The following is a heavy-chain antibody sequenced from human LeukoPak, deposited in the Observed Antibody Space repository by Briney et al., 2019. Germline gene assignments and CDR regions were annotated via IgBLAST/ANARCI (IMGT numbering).Heavy chain of an antibody. J-gene: IGHJ4*02. D-gene: IGHD5-24*01. V-gene: IGHV1-2*06. Sequence: ASVKVSCKASGYTFTGYYMHWVRQAPGQGLEWMGRINPNSGGTNYAQKLQGRVTMTTDTSTSTAYMELRSLRSDDTAVYYCARRGRWLQFRPSDFDYWGQGTLVTVSS. CDR2: INPNSGGT. CDR3: ARRGRWLQFRPSDFDY. CDR1: GYTFTGYY.